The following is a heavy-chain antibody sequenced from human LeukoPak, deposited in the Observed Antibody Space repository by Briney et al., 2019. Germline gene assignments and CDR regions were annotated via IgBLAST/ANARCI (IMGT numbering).Heavy chain of an antibody. CDR1: GYTFTAYY. CDR3: ARVSGSYTLNYYYAMDV. Sequence: ASVMVSCKASGYTFTAYYMYWVRQAPGQGLEWMGWINPDSGGTNYAQKFQGRVTLSRDTSISTAYMELSRLGSDDTAVYYCARVSGSYTLNYYYAMDVWGQGTTVTVSS. CDR2: INPDSGGT. J-gene: IGHJ6*02. D-gene: IGHD1-26*01. V-gene: IGHV1-2*02.